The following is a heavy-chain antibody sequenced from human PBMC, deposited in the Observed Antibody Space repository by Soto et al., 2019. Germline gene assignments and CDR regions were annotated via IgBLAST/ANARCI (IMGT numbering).Heavy chain of an antibody. V-gene: IGHV3-21*01. CDR3: ARDGHDYEGTEYFQH. J-gene: IGHJ1*01. CDR2: ISSSSSYI. D-gene: IGHD4-17*01. CDR1: GFTFSDYY. Sequence: GGSLRLSCAASGFTFSDYYMNWVRQAPGKGLEWVSSISSSSSYIYYADSVKGRFTISRDNAKNSLYLQMNSLRAEDTAVYYCARDGHDYEGTEYFQHWGQGTLVTVSS.